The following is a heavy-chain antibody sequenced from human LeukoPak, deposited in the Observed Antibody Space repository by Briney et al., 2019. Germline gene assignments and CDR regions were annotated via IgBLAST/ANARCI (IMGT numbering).Heavy chain of an antibody. V-gene: IGHV1-8*01. Sequence: ASVKVSCKASGYTFSSYDINWVRQATGQGLEWMGWMSPHSGDTGFAQKFKGRVTMTRDTSINTAYMDLGSLSSEDTAVYYCSRGGGYYDRSAKYFIRPPEYWGQGTLVTVSS. CDR2: MSPHSGDT. J-gene: IGHJ4*02. D-gene: IGHD3-22*01. CDR1: GYTFSSYD. CDR3: SRGGGYYDRSAKYFIRPPEY.